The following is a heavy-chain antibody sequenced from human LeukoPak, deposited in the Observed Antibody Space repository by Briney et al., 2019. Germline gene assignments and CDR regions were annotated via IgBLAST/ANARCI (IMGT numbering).Heavy chain of an antibody. CDR3: TRMTTGHDY. J-gene: IGHJ4*02. V-gene: IGHV4-34*01. D-gene: IGHD4-17*01. CDR2: INHSGYT. Sequence: SETLSLTCAVPGVSFDDYYWAWVRQTPGKGLEWIGEINHSGYTNDSPSLKSRVTLSIDTSRKQFSLNLRSVTVADAGIYYCTRMTTGHDYWGQGTLVTVSS. CDR1: GVSFDDYY.